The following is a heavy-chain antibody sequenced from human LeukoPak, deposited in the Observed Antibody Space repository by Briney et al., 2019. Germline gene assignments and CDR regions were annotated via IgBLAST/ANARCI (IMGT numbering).Heavy chain of an antibody. V-gene: IGHV1-18*01. Sequence: ASVKVSCKASGYTFTSYGISWVRQAPGQGLEWMGWISAYNGNTNYAQKLQGRVTMTTDTSTSTAYMELRSLRSDDTAVYYCATRIYDILTGYPYYYYGMDVWGQGTTVTVSS. CDR1: GYTFTSYG. CDR2: ISAYNGNT. D-gene: IGHD3-9*01. J-gene: IGHJ6*02. CDR3: ATRIYDILTGYPYYYYGMDV.